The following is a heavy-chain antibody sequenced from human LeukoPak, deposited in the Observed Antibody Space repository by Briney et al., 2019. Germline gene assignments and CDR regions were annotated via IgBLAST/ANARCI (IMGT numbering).Heavy chain of an antibody. CDR1: GGSFSGYY. J-gene: IGHJ6*03. CDR3: ARGLFCSSTSCYYYYYMDV. D-gene: IGHD2-2*01. Sequence: SETLSLTCAVYGGSFSGYYWSWIRQPPGKGLEWIGEIYHSGSTNYNPSLKSRVTISVDKSKNQFSLKLSSVAAADTAVYYCARGLFCSSTSCYYYYYMDVWGKGTTVTVPS. CDR2: IYHSGST. V-gene: IGHV4-34*01.